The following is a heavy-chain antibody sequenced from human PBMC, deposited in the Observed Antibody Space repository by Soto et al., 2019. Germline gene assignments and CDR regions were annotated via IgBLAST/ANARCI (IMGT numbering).Heavy chain of an antibody. V-gene: IGHV4-39*01. Sequence: SETLSLTCSVSGGSITNSGYYWGWVRQPPGKGLEWIGSIFYSGSTHYKPSLQSRVTISGDTSKNQFSLKLSSVTAADTAVYYCARTPDSSGYYFDYWGQGTLVTVSS. CDR1: GGSITNSGYY. CDR2: IFYSGST. D-gene: IGHD3-22*01. CDR3: ARTPDSSGYYFDY. J-gene: IGHJ4*02.